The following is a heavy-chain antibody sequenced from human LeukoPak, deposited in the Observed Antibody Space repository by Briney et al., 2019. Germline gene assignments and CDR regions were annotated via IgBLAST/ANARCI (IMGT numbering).Heavy chain of an antibody. V-gene: IGHV3-30*04. J-gene: IGHJ4*02. D-gene: IGHD2-2*01. CDR1: GFTFSSYA. Sequence: GGSLRLSCAASGFTFSSYAMHWVRQAPGKGLEWVAVISYDGSNKYYADSVKGRFTISRDNSKNTLYLQMNSLRAEDTAVYYCARSDCSSTSCHPEHFDYWGQGTLVTVSS. CDR3: ARSDCSSTSCHPEHFDY. CDR2: ISYDGSNK.